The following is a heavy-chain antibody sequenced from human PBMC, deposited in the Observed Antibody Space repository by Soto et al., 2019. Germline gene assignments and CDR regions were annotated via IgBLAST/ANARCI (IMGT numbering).Heavy chain of an antibody. V-gene: IGHV4-4*07. J-gene: IGHJ3*02. D-gene: IGHD3-16*01. Sequence: QVQLQESGPGLVEPSETLSLICTVSGGSISSYSWNWIRQPAGKGLEWIGRVDTTGVTNYIPSLKSRVTMSVDTSKNQFSLKVRFVTAADTAVYFCAKDDSGAADIWGQGTMVTVS. CDR1: GGSISSYS. CDR2: VDTTGVT. CDR3: AKDDSGAADI.